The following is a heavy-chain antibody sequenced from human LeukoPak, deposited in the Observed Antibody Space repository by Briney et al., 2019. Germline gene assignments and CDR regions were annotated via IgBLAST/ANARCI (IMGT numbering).Heavy chain of an antibody. V-gene: IGHV4-4*08. CDR2: IYTSGST. CDR3: AREGNYGQYYYYYYMDV. J-gene: IGHJ6*03. CDR1: GGSISSYY. Sequence: PSETLSLTCTVSGGSISSYYWSWIRQPPGKGLEWIGRIYTSGSTNYNPSLKSRVTISVDTSKNQFSLKLSSVTAADTAVYYCAREGNYGQYYYYYYMDVWGKGTTVTISS. D-gene: IGHD3-10*01.